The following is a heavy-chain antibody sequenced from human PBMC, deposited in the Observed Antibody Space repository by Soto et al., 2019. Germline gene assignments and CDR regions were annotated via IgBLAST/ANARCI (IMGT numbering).Heavy chain of an antibody. D-gene: IGHD2-21*02. CDR1: GGSISSGGYY. Sequence: QVQLQESGPGLVKPSQTLSLTCTVSGGSISSGGYYWSWIRQHPGKGLEWIGYIYYSGSTYYNTSLKSRVTISVDTPKNQFSLKLSSVTAADTAVYYCARVCGGDCHYGMDVWGQGTTVTVSS. CDR2: IYYSGST. CDR3: ARVCGGDCHYGMDV. V-gene: IGHV4-31*03. J-gene: IGHJ6*02.